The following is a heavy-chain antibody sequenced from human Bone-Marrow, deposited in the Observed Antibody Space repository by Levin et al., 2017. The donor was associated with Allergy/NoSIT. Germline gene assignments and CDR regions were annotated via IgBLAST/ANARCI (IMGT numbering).Heavy chain of an antibody. Sequence: VSGPTLVKPTQTLTLTCTFSGFSLSTSGVGVGWIRQPPGKALEWLALIYWDDDKRYSPSLKSRLTITLDTSKNQVFLTMTNKDPLDTATSYGAHSQRITMVRGVKWTPYLGMDVWGQGTTVTVSS. CDR3: AHSQRITMVRGVKWTPYLGMDV. V-gene: IGHV2-5*02. CDR1: GFSLSTSGVG. CDR2: IYWDDDK. J-gene: IGHJ6*02. D-gene: IGHD3-10*01.